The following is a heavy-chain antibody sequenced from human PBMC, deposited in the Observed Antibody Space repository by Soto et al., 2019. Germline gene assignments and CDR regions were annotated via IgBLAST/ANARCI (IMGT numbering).Heavy chain of an antibody. V-gene: IGHV1-58*01. J-gene: IGHJ6*02. CDR3: AADMLSGYYYYYGMDV. CDR2: IVVGSGNT. D-gene: IGHD3-10*02. CDR1: GFTFTSSA. Sequence: SVKVSCKASGFTFTSSAVQWVRQARGQRLEWIGWIVVGSGNTNYAQKFQERVTITRDMSTSTAYMELSSLRSEDTAVYYCAADMLSGYYYYYGMDVWGHGTTVTVSS.